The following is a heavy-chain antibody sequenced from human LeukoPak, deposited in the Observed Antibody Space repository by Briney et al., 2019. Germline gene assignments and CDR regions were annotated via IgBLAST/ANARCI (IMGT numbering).Heavy chain of an antibody. CDR1: GGSISSYY. CDR3: ARLDCSGGSCYSGFDY. D-gene: IGHD2-15*01. J-gene: IGHJ4*02. CDR2: IYTSGST. Sequence: SETLSLTCTVSGGSISSYYWSWIRQPAGKGLEWIGRIYTSGSTNYNPSLKSRVTISVDTSKNQFSLKLSSVTAADTAVYYCARLDCSGGSCYSGFDYWGQGTLVTVSS. V-gene: IGHV4-4*07.